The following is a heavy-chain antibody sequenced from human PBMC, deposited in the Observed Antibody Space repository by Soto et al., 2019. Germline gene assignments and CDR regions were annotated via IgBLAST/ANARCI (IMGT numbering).Heavy chain of an antibody. CDR1: GGSISSYY. CDR2: IYTSGGT. CDR3: ARDRRTMGADALSGMDV. Sequence: PSETLSLTCTVSGGSISSYYWSWIRQPAGKGLEWIGRIYTSGGTNHNPSLKSRVTMSVDTSKNQFSLKLSAVTAADTAVYYCARDRRTMGADALSGMDVWGQGTTVTVSS. D-gene: IGHD1-26*01. J-gene: IGHJ6*02. V-gene: IGHV4-4*07.